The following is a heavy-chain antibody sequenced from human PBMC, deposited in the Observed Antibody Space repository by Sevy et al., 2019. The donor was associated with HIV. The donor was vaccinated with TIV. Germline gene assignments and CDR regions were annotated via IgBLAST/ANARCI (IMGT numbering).Heavy chain of an antibody. J-gene: IGHJ4*02. CDR1: GFTFSNAW. CDR2: IKSKTDGGTT. V-gene: IGHV3-15*01. Sequence: GGSLRLSCAASGFTFSNAWMSWVRQAPGKGLEWVGRIKSKTDGGTTEYAATGKGRFTISRDYSKNTLYLQMNSLKNEDTAIYYCTTDSKKRGLSALLDYWGQGTLVTVSS. D-gene: IGHD3-10*01. CDR3: TTDSKKRGLSALLDY.